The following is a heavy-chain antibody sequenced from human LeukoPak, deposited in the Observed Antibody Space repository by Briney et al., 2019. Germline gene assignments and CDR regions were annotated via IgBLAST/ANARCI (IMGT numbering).Heavy chain of an antibody. J-gene: IGHJ4*02. CDR3: ADLSGDKMAY. D-gene: IGHD5-24*01. Sequence: ASVKVSCKASGYTFTGYYMHWVRQAPGQGLEWMGWINPNSGGTNYAQKFQGRVTMTRDTSISTAYMELSRLRSDDTAVYHCADLSGDKMAYWGQGTLVTVSS. CDR1: GYTFTGYY. CDR2: INPNSGGT. V-gene: IGHV1-2*02.